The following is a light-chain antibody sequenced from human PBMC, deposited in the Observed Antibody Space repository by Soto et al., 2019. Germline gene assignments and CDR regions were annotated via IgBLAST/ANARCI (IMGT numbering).Light chain of an antibody. Sequence: EIVLTQSPGTLSLSPGERATLSCRASQSVSYSYLAWYQQKPGQAPRLLIYGASSRATGIPDRFSGSGSGTDFTLTISRLEPEDFAVYYCQQYVTSPLTFGGGTKVQIK. CDR2: GAS. CDR1: QSVSYSY. CDR3: QQYVTSPLT. J-gene: IGKJ4*01. V-gene: IGKV3-20*01.